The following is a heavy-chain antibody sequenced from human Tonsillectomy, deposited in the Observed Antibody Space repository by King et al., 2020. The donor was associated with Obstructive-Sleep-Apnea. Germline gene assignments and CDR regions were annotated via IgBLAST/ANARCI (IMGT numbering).Heavy chain of an antibody. D-gene: IGHD3-22*01. Sequence: VQLVESGGGVVQPGRSLRLSCAASGFTFSSYAMHWVRQAPGKGLEWVAVISYDGSNKYYADSVKGRFTISRDNSKNTLYLQMNSLRAEDTAVYYCAIHYYDSSGYYRFDYWGQGTLVTVSS. CDR1: GFTFSSYA. J-gene: IGHJ4*02. V-gene: IGHV3-30-3*01. CDR2: ISYDGSNK. CDR3: AIHYYDSSGYYRFDY.